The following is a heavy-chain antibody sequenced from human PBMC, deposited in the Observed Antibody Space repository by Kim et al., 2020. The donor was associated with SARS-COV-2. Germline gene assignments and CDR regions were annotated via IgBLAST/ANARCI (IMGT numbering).Heavy chain of an antibody. CDR1: GGSISSGDYY. CDR2: IYYSGST. V-gene: IGHV4-30-4*01. CDR3: ARGSHYSNWFDP. D-gene: IGHD2-15*01. J-gene: IGHJ5*02. Sequence: SETLSLTCTVSGGSISSGDYYWSWIRQPPGKGLEWIGYIYYSGSTYYNPSLKSRVTISVDTSKNQFSLKLSSVTAADTAVYYCARGSHYSNWFDPWGQGTLVTVSS.